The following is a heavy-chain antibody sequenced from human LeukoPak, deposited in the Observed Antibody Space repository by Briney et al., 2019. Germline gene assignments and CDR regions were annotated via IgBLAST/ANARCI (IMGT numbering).Heavy chain of an antibody. CDR3: ARGEQQLVEYYFDY. J-gene: IGHJ4*02. Sequence: EASVKGSCKASGYTFTGYYMHWVRQAPGQGLEWMGWINPNSGGTNYAQKFQGRVTMTRDTSISTAYMELSRLRSDDTAVYYCARGEQQLVEYYFDYWGQGTLVTVSS. CDR1: GYTFTGYY. D-gene: IGHD6-13*01. CDR2: INPNSGGT. V-gene: IGHV1-2*02.